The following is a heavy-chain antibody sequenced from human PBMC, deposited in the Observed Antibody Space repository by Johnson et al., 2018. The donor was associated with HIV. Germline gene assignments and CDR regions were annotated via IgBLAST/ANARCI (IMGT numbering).Heavy chain of an antibody. J-gene: IGHJ3*01. CDR2: IYSGGSR. CDR1: GFTVSSNY. D-gene: IGHD4-11*01. V-gene: IGHV3-66*03. CDR3: ARGINTVTTSGDAFDL. Sequence: VQLVESGGGLIQPGGSLRLSCAASGFTVSSNYITWVRQAPGNGLEWVSVIYSGGSRHYADSVKGRFTISRDNSKNTLYLQMNSLRTEDTAVYYCARGINTVTTSGDAFDLWGQGTMVTVSS.